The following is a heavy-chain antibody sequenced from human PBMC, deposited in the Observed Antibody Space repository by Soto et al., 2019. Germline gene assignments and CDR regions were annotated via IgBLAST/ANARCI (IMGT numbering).Heavy chain of an antibody. CDR2: IDWDDDK. Sequence: SGPTLVNPTQTLTLTCTFSGFSLSTSGMCVSWIRQPPGKALEWLALIDWDDDKYYSTSLKTRLTISKDTSKNQVVLTMTNMEPVNTATYYCAGIMYYYDRRGPPRLGVFNMGAQGKMVTVPS. V-gene: IGHV2-70*01. D-gene: IGHD3-22*01. J-gene: IGHJ3*02. CDR3: AGIMYYYDRRGPPRLGVFNM. CDR1: GFSLSTSGMC.